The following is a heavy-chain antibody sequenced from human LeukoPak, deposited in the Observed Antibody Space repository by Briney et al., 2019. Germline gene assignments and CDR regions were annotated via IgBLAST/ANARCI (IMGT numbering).Heavy chain of an antibody. V-gene: IGHV3-66*01. Sequence: PGGSLRLSCAASGFTVSSNYMSWVRQAPGKGLEWVSVIYSGGSTYYADSVKGRFTISRDNSKNTLYLQMNSLRAEDTAVYYCARDRVYCSSTSCSAATDGMDVWGQGTTVTVSS. D-gene: IGHD2-2*01. CDR2: IYSGGST. J-gene: IGHJ6*02. CDR3: ARDRVYCSSTSCSAATDGMDV. CDR1: GFTVSSNY.